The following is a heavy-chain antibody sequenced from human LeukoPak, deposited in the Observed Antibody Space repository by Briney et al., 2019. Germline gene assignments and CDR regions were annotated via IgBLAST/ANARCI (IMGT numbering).Heavy chain of an antibody. D-gene: IGHD2-15*01. CDR2: INHSRST. CDR1: GGSFSGYY. V-gene: IGHV4-34*01. Sequence: SETLSLTCAVYGGSFSGYYWSWIRQPPGKGLEWIGEINHSRSTNYNPSLKSRVTISVDTSKNQFSLKLSSVTAADTAVYYCARETKYSIDCWGQGTLVTVSS. J-gene: IGHJ4*02. CDR3: ARETKYSIDC.